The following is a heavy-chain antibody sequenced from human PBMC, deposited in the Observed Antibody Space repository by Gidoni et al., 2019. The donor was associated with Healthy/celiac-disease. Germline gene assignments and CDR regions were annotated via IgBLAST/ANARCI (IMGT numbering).Heavy chain of an antibody. CDR3: AKDPSGYDGTFDY. D-gene: IGHD5-12*01. CDR2: SSGSGGST. J-gene: IGHJ4*02. CDR1: GFPFSSYA. V-gene: IGHV3-23*01. Sequence: EVQLLESGGGLVQPGGSLRLSCAAFGFPFSSYAMSWVRQAPGTGLEWVSASSGSGGSTYYADSVKGRFTISRDNSKNTLYLQMNSLRAEDTAVYYCAKDPSGYDGTFDYWGQGTLVTVSS.